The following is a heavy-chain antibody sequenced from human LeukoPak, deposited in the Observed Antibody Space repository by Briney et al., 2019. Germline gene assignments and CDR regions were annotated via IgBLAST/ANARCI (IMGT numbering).Heavy chain of an antibody. CDR2: ISYDGSNK. D-gene: IGHD6-13*01. CDR3: ARLPRYSSSWYVDY. CDR1: GFTFSSYA. V-gene: IGHV3-30*04. J-gene: IGHJ4*02. Sequence: PGGSLRLSCAASGFTFSSYAMHWVRQAPGKGLEWVAVISYDGSNKYYADSVKGRFTISRDNSKNTLYLQMNSLRAEDTAVYYCARLPRYSSSWYVDYWGQGTLVTVSS.